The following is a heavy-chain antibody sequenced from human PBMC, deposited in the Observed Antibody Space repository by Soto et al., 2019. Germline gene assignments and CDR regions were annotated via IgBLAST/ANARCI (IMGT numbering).Heavy chain of an antibody. CDR2: IYWDDDK. CDR3: AHTRRYSCSGGSCYPFDY. J-gene: IGHJ4*02. CDR1: GFSLSTSGVG. V-gene: IGHV2-5*02. Sequence: QITLKESGPTLVKPTQTLTLTCTFSGFSLSTSGVGVGWIRQPPGKALEWLALIYWDDDKRYSPSLKSRLTIPKDTSKNQVVLTMTNMEPLDTATYYCAHTRRYSCSGGSCYPFDYWGQGTLVTVSS. D-gene: IGHD2-15*01.